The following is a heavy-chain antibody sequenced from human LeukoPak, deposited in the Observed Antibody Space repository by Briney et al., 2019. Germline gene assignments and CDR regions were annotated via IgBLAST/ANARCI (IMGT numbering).Heavy chain of an antibody. CDR1: GFTFSSYS. Sequence: GGSLRLSCAASGFTFSSYSMNWVRQAPGKGLEWVSYISSSSSTIYYADSVKGRFTISRDNAKNSLYLQMNSLRAEDTAVYYCARDPGLYGDYPRFDYWGQGTLVTVSS. J-gene: IGHJ4*02. CDR3: ARDPGLYGDYPRFDY. V-gene: IGHV3-48*01. D-gene: IGHD4-17*01. CDR2: ISSSSSTI.